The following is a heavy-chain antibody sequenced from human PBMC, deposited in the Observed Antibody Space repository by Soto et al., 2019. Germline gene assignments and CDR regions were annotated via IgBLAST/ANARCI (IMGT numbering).Heavy chain of an antibody. CDR3: AKDTAPGFYDANGHLDY. D-gene: IGHD2-8*01. J-gene: IGHJ4*02. V-gene: IGHV3-9*01. CDR2: INWDSGDI. Sequence: GGSLRLSCVVSGISFDDYAMHWVRQVPGKGLEWVSGINWDSGDIGYADSVEGRFTISRDNAKNSLYLQMNSLKTEDTALYYCAKDTAPGFYDANGHLDYWGQGTPVTVSS. CDR1: GISFDDYA.